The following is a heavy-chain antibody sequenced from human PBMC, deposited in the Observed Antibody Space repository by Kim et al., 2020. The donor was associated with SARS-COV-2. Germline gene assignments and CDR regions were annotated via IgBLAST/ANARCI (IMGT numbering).Heavy chain of an antibody. V-gene: IGHV4-34*01. CDR1: GGSFSGYY. CDR3: ARLGAPQRITMVRGVPNY. Sequence: SETLSLTCAVYGGSFSGYYWSWIRQPPGKGLEWIGEINHSGSTNYNPSLKSRVTISVDTSKNQFSLKLSSVTAADTAVYYCARLGAPQRITMVRGVPNY. D-gene: IGHD3-10*01. J-gene: IGHJ6*01. CDR2: INHSGST.